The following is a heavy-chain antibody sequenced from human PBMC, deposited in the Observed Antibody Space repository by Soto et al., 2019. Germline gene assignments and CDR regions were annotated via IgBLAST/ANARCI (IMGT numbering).Heavy chain of an antibody. D-gene: IGHD1-26*01. CDR3: ARDDSGFSGSHYVDYFNY. V-gene: IGHV1-69*13. J-gene: IGHJ4*02. Sequence: SVKVSCKASGGTFSSYAISWVRQAPGQGLEWMGGIIPIFGTANYAQKFQGRVTITADESTSTAYMELSSLRSEDTAVYYCARDDSGFSGSHYVDYFNYWGQGALVTVSS. CDR1: GGTFSSYA. CDR2: IIPIFGTA.